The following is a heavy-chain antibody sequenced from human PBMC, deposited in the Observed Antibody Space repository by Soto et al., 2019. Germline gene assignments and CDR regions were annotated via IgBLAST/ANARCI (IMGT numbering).Heavy chain of an antibody. CDR3: ARDTDSSYVIKLLYFYNVDV. CDR2: INPIFGTA. Sequence: QVQLVQSGAEVKKPGSSVKVSCKASGGTFSSYAISWVRQAPGQGLEWMGGINPIFGTANYAQKFQGRVTITADECTSTAYMELRRLWSEDTAVYYCARDTDSSYVIKLLYFYNVDVRGQGTRVTVSS. J-gene: IGHJ6*02. CDR1: GGTFSSYA. D-gene: IGHD5-12*01. V-gene: IGHV1-69*01.